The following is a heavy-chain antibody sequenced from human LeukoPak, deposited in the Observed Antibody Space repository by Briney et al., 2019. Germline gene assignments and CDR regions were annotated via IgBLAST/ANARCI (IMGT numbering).Heavy chain of an antibody. CDR3: ARGRPHGNDY. CDR1: GFTFSSYW. CDR2: IASDGSST. V-gene: IGHV3-74*01. J-gene: IGHJ4*02. Sequence: GGSLRLSCAASGFTFSSYWMNWVRQAPGKGLVWVSRIASDGSSTTYADSVKGRFSISRDNAKNTLYLQTNSLRVEDTAVYYCARGRPHGNDYWGQGTLVTVSS. D-gene: IGHD4-23*01.